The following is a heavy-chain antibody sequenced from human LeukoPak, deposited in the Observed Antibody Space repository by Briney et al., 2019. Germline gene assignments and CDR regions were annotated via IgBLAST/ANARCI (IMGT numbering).Heavy chain of an antibody. Sequence: SETLSLTCTVSGVSIISSSYDWGWIRQPPGKGLECIGSINYSGSTDYNPSLKSRVTISVDASKNQFSLKMSSVTAADTAVYYCARHFDNWGQGTLVTVSS. V-gene: IGHV4-39*01. J-gene: IGHJ4*02. CDR1: GVSIISSSYD. CDR3: ARHFDN. CDR2: INYSGST.